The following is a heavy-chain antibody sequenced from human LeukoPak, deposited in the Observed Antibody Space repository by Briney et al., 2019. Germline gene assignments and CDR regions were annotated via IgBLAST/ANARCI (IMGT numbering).Heavy chain of an antibody. CDR3: QIGLLSRGAFDI. V-gene: IGHV1-18*04. CDR1: GYTFTGYY. Sequence: ASVKVSCKASGYTFTGYYMHWVRQAPGQGLEWMGWISAYNGNTNYAQKLQGRVTMSTDTSTSTAYMELRSLRSDDTAVYYCQIGLLSRGAFDIWGQGTMVTVSS. CDR2: ISAYNGNT. D-gene: IGHD1-26*01. J-gene: IGHJ3*02.